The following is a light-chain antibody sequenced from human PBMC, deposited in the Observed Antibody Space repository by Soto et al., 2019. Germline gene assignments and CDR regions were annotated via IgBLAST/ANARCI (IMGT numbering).Light chain of an antibody. J-gene: IGKJ4*01. V-gene: IGKV3-15*01. Sequence: EIVMTQSPATLSVSPGERATLSCRANQSVSSNLAWYQQKPGQAPRLLIYGASTRATGIPARFSGSGSGTEFTLTIRSLQSEDFAVYYCQQYNNWPRGLTFGGGTKVEIK. CDR1: QSVSSN. CDR2: GAS. CDR3: QQYNNWPRGLT.